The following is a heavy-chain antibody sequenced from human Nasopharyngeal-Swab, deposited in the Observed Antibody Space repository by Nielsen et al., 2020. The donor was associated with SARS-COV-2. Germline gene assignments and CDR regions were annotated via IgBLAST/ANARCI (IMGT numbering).Heavy chain of an antibody. V-gene: IGHV3-74*01. D-gene: IGHD1-1*01. Sequence: GASLKISCGTSGFSFSTSWMHWVRQAPGKGLVWVARTDSGGSTISYADSVKGRFTISRDNAKNTLYLQMNSLRAEDTAVYYCARGGNFYLDYWGQGTLVTVSS. CDR2: TDSGGSTI. J-gene: IGHJ4*02. CDR1: GFSFSTSW. CDR3: ARGGNFYLDY.